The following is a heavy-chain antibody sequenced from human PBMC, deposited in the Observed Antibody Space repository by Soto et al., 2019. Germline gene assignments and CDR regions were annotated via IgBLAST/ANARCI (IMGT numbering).Heavy chain of an antibody. V-gene: IGHV3-23*01. CDR3: VKDVWDY. CDR1: GFTRIVYT. D-gene: IGHD2-21*01. J-gene: IGHJ4*02. Sequence: SGRSLRLSCAASGFTRIVYTMNWVRQAPGKVLEWVAVIGNSGDGTHYADSVKGRFTISRDNSKNTLYLQMESLRAEDTAVYYCVKDVWDYWGQGVMVTVSS. CDR2: IGNSGDGT.